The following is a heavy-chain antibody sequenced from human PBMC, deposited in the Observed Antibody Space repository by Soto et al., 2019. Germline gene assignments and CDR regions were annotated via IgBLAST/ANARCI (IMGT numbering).Heavy chain of an antibody. Sequence: EVQLVESGGGLVQPGGSLRLSCAASGFTFSSYSMNWVRQAPGKGLEWVSYISSSSSTIYYADSVKGRCTISRDNAKNSLYLQKNSLTAEDTAVYYCARHPERIAQIGWFDPWGQGTLVTVSS. CDR2: ISSSSSTI. J-gene: IGHJ5*02. CDR1: GFTFSSYS. D-gene: IGHD6-13*01. CDR3: ARHPERIAQIGWFDP. V-gene: IGHV3-48*01.